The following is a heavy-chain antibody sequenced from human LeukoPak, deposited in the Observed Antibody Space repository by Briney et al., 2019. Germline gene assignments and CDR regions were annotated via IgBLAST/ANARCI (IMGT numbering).Heavy chain of an antibody. CDR3: ARSNTGSGYYSYGMDV. CDR2: ISSSSSYI. J-gene: IGHJ6*02. D-gene: IGHD3-3*01. V-gene: IGHV3-21*01. CDR1: GFTFSSYA. Sequence: GGSLRLSCAASGFTFSSYAMSWVCQAPGKGLEWVSSISSSSSYIYYADSVKGRFTISRDNAKNSLYLQMNSLRAEDTAVYYCARSNTGSGYYSYGMDVWGQGTTVTVSS.